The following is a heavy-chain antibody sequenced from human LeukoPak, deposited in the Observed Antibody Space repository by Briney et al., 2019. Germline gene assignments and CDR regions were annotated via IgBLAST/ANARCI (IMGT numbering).Heavy chain of an antibody. D-gene: IGHD3-9*01. J-gene: IGHJ3*02. Sequence: ASVRVSCKASGYTFTTYFLHWVRQAPGQGLEWMGIIDPSSGGSTSAQKFQVRVTMTRDMSTSTVYMELSSLTSEDTAVYYCARPRYTDSQDAFDIWGQGTMVTVSS. CDR1: GYTFTTYF. V-gene: IGHV1-46*01. CDR2: IDPSSGGS. CDR3: ARPRYTDSQDAFDI.